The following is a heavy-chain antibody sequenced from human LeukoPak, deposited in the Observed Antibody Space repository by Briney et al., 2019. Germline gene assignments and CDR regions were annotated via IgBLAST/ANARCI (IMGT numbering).Heavy chain of an antibody. CDR1: GASMRGSTYY. D-gene: IGHD3-10*01. Sequence: SETLSLTCTVSGASMRGSTYYWAWIRQTPGKGLEWIGSIYYSGSTHYTPSLKSRVTMSVDTSKNQFSLRVSSVTAADTAVYYCARNSSYYNTGGFDYWGQGILVTASS. CDR2: IYYSGST. J-gene: IGHJ4*02. CDR3: ARNSSYYNTGGFDY. V-gene: IGHV4-39*01.